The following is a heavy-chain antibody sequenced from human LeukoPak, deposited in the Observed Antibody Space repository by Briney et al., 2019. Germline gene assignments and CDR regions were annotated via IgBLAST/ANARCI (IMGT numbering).Heavy chain of an antibody. CDR3: ARDRPTGSYYSIDY. CDR2: IWYGGSNK. D-gene: IGHD1-26*01. CDR1: GFTFNEFG. V-gene: IGHV3-33*01. J-gene: IGHJ4*02. Sequence: PGGSLRLSCAASGFTFNEFGVHWVRQAPGQGLEWVALIWYGGSNKYYAYSVKGRFTISRDNSKNTVYLQMNSLRVEDTAIYYCARDRPTGSYYSIDYWGQGTVATVSS.